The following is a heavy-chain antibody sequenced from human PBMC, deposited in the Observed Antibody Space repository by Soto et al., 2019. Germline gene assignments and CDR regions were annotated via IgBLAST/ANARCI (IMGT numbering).Heavy chain of an antibody. CDR2: ISSNGGST. J-gene: IGHJ4*02. V-gene: IGHV3-64D*06. CDR3: VKDTAMVNPDFDY. CDR1: GFTFSSYA. Sequence: GSLRLSCSASGFTFSSYAMHWVRQAPGKGLEYVSAISSNGGSTYYADSVKSRFTISRDNSKNTLYPHMSSLRAEDTAVYYCVKDTAMVNPDFDYWGQGTLVTVSS. D-gene: IGHD5-18*01.